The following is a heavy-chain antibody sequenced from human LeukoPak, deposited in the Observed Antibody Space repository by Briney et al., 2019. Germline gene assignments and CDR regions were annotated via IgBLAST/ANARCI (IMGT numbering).Heavy chain of an antibody. CDR2: ISGSGGST. CDR1: GFTFSSYA. V-gene: IGHV3-23*01. J-gene: IGHJ4*02. CDR3: AKDPARTIFGVVIGPFDY. D-gene: IGHD3-3*01. Sequence: GGSLRLSCAASGFTFSSYAMSWVRQAPGKGLEWVSAISGSGGSTYYADSVKGRFTISRDNSKNTLYLQMNSLRAEDTAVYYCAKDPARTIFGVVIGPFDYWGQGTLVTVSS.